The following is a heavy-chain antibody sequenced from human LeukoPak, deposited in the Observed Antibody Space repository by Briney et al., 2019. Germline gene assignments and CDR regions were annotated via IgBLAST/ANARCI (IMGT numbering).Heavy chain of an antibody. Sequence: GGSLRLSCTVSGFTFGDYAMSWFRQAPGKGLEWVSYIGSTTYYADSVKGRFTISRDNAKNSLYLQMNSLRAEDTAVYYCARDRGIVGTTGYYYMDVWGKGTTVTVSS. CDR1: GFTFGDYA. D-gene: IGHD1-26*01. CDR2: IGSTT. J-gene: IGHJ6*03. CDR3: ARDRGIVGTTGYYYMDV. V-gene: IGHV3-11*04.